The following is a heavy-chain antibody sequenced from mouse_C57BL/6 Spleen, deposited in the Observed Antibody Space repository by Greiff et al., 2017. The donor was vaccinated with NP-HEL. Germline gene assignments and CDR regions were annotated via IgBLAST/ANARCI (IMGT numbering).Heavy chain of an antibody. Sequence: QVQLQQPGAELVKPGASVKLSCKASGYTFTSYWMQWVKQRPGQGLEWIGEIDPSDSYTNYNQKFKGKATLTVDTSSSTAYMQLSSLTSEDSAVYYCAIIYYYGSSPVDYWGQGTTLTVSS. V-gene: IGHV1-50*01. CDR3: AIIYYYGSSPVDY. CDR1: GYTFTSYW. CDR2: IDPSDSYT. D-gene: IGHD1-1*01. J-gene: IGHJ2*01.